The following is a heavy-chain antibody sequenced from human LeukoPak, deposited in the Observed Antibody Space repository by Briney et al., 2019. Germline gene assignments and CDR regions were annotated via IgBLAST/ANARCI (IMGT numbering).Heavy chain of an antibody. J-gene: IGHJ4*02. D-gene: IGHD2-21*01. V-gene: IGHV3-33*01. Sequence: GRSLRLSCAASGFTFSSYGIHWVRQAPGKGLEWVAFIWYDGSNKYYGDSVKGRFTISRDNSKNTLYLQMNSLRAEDTAVYYCARDSPGFGGDDFDYWGQGTLVTVSS. CDR1: GFTFSSYG. CDR3: ARDSPGFGGDDFDY. CDR2: IWYDGSNK.